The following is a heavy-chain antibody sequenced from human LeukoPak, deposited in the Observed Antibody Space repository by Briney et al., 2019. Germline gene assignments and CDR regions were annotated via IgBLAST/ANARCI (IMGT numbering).Heavy chain of an antibody. CDR3: ARSGYHDAFDI. Sequence: ASVKVSCKASGYTFTSYAMHWVRQAPGQRLEWMGWINAGNGNTKYSQEFQGRVTITRGTSASTAYMELSSLRSEDMAVYYCARSGYHDAFDIWGQGTMVTVSS. V-gene: IGHV1-3*03. D-gene: IGHD3-22*01. J-gene: IGHJ3*02. CDR1: GYTFTSYA. CDR2: INAGNGNT.